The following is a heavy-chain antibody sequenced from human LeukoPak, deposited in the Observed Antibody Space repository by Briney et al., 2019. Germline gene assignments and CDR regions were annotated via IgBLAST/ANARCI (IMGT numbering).Heavy chain of an antibody. CDR2: ISYDGSNK. CDR1: GFTFSSYA. J-gene: IGHJ3*02. D-gene: IGHD5-12*01. V-gene: IGHV3-30-3*01. CDR3: ARELGYERAFDI. Sequence: PGGSLRLSCAASGFTFSSYAMHWVRQAPGKGLEWVAVISYDGSNKYYADSVKGRFTISRDNSKNTLYLQMNSLRAEDTAVYYRARELGYERAFDIWGQGTTVTVSS.